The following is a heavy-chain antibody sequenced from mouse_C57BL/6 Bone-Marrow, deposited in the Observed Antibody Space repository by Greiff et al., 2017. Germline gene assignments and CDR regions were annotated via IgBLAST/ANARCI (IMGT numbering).Heavy chain of an antibody. CDR3: ARRGIRNGD. Sequence: VQLQQPGAELVRPGSSVKLSCKASGYTFTGYWMDWVKQRPGQGLEWIGNIYPSDGETHYNQKFKDKATLTVDKSSSTAYMQLSSLTSEDSAVYYCARRGIRNGDWGQVVSVTVAS. J-gene: IGHJ4*01. V-gene: IGHV1-61*01. CDR2: IYPSDGET. D-gene: IGHD2-4*01. CDR1: GYTFTGYW.